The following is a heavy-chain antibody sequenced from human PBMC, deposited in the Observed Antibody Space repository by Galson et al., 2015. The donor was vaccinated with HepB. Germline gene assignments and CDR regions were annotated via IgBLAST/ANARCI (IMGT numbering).Heavy chain of an antibody. CDR2: IRSKANSYAT. V-gene: IGHV3-73*01. J-gene: IGHJ4*02. D-gene: IGHD4-17*01. CDR3: TSLNTVTTVT. CDR1: GFAFSGSA. Sequence: SLRLSCAASGFAFSGSAMHWVRQASGKGLEWVGRIRSKANSYATAYAASVKGRFTISRDDSKNTAYLQMNSLKTEDTAVYYCTSLNTVTTVTWGQGTLVTVSS.